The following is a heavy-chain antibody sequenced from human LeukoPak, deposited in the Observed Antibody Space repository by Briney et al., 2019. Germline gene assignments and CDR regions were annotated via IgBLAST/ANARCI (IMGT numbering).Heavy chain of an antibody. D-gene: IGHD1-26*01. CDR3: ARAYSGSYDLDAFDI. CDR2: IIPIFSTA. CDR1: GGTFISYA. J-gene: IGHJ3*02. Sequence: GASVKVSCKASGGTFISYAISWVRQAPGQGLEWMGRIIPIFSTANYAQKFQGRVTITTDESTSTAYMELSSLRSEDTAVYYCARAYSGSYDLDAFDIWGQGTMVTVSS. V-gene: IGHV1-69*05.